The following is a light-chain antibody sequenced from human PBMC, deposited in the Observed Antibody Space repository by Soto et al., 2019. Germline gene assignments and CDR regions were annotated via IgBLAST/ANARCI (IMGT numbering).Light chain of an antibody. V-gene: IGLV2-14*01. CDR2: DVR. CDR3: SSYTSSSLDV. CDR1: SSDVGGYNY. Sequence: QSALTQPASVSGSPGQSITISCTGTSSDVGGYNYVSWYQQHPGKAPKLMIYDVRNRPSGVSNRFSGSKSGNTASLTISGLQAEDEADYYCSSYTSSSLDVFGTGTKLTVL. J-gene: IGLJ1*01.